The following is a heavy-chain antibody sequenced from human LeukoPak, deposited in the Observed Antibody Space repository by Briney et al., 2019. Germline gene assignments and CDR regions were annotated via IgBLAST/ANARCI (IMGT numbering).Heavy chain of an antibody. V-gene: IGHV1-18*01. CDR2: ISAYNGNT. CDR1: GYTFTSYG. D-gene: IGHD3-22*01. Sequence: GASVKVSCKASGYTFTSYGISWVRQAPGQGLEWMGWISAYNGNTNYAQKLQGRVTMTTETSASTAYMELRSLRSDGTAVYYCARDYSRGDPDYWGQGTLVTVSS. CDR3: ARDYSRGDPDY. J-gene: IGHJ4*02.